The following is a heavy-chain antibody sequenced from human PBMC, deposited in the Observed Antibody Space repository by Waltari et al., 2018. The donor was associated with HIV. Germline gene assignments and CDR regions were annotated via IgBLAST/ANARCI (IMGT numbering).Heavy chain of an antibody. J-gene: IGHJ4*02. Sequence: EVQLVESGGGLVQPGGSLRLSCAASGLTFSSYWMSWVCQAPGKGLECVANIKQDGSEKSYVDSVKGRFTISRDNAKNSLYLQMNNLRAEDTAVYYCARLRGGYDFDYWGQGTLVTVSS. D-gene: IGHD5-12*01. V-gene: IGHV3-7*01. CDR1: GLTFSSYW. CDR2: IKQDGSEK. CDR3: ARLRGGYDFDY.